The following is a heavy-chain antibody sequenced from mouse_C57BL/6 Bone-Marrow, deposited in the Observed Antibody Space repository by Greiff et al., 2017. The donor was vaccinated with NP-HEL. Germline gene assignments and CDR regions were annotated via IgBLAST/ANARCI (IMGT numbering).Heavy chain of an antibody. CDR3: ARCGVNFSWFAD. J-gene: IGHJ3*01. Sequence: QVQLQQPGAELVKPGASVKLSCKASGYTFTSYWLQWVKQRPGQGLEWIGEIDPSDSYTNYNQKFKGKATLTVDTSSSTSYMQLSSLTSEDSAVYYCARCGVNFSWFADWGQGTLVTVAA. CDR2: IDPSDSYT. CDR1: GYTFTSYW. D-gene: IGHD1-3*01. V-gene: IGHV1-50*01.